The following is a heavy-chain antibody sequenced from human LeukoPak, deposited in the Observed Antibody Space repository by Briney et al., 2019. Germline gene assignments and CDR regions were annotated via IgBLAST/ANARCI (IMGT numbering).Heavy chain of an antibody. D-gene: IGHD3-16*01. CDR1: GFTFSSYW. V-gene: IGHV3-74*01. CDR3: AKGGSAAAGMTDIDY. Sequence: GGSLRLSCAASGFTFSSYWMHWVRQAPGKGLVWVSRINSDGSSTSYADSVKGRFTISRDNAKNTLYLQMNSLRAEDMALYYCAKGGSAAAGMTDIDYWGQGTLVTVSS. CDR2: INSDGSST. J-gene: IGHJ4*02.